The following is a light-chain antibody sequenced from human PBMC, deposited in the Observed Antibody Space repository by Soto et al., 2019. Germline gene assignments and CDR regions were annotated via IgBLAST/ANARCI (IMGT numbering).Light chain of an antibody. CDR2: DVS. J-gene: IGLJ1*01. CDR3: SSYTSSSTLWV. CDR1: SSDVGGYNY. Sequence: ALTQPASVSGSPGQSITISCTGTSSDVGGYNYVSWYQQHPGKAPKLMIYDVSNRPSGVSNRFSGSKSGNTASLTISGLQAEDEADYYCSSYTSSSTLWVFGTGTKLTVL. V-gene: IGLV2-14*01.